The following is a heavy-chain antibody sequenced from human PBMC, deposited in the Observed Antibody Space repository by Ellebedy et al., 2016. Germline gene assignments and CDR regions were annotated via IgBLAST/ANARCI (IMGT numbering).Heavy chain of an antibody. J-gene: IGHJ4*02. CDR1: GFTFSSYA. Sequence: GGSLRLSCAASGFTFSSYAMSWVRQAPGKGLEWVSAISGSGGSTYYADSVKGRFTISSDNSKNTLYLQMNSLRAEDTAVYYCAKPRQQLVWGQGFDYWGQGTLVTVSS. V-gene: IGHV3-23*01. D-gene: IGHD6-13*01. CDR3: AKPRQQLVWGQGFDY. CDR2: ISGSGGST.